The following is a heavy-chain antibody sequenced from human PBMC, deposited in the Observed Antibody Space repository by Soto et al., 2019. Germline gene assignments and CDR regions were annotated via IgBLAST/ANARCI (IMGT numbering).Heavy chain of an antibody. CDR3: ARQIFAADY. CDR2: INPMFNST. Sequence: QVQLVQSGAEVKKPGSSVKVSCEAPGGTFDHAAITWVRQAPGQGLEWVGGINPMFNSTHYAQKFQGRVMITADAVTSTAFMELRGLTSDDTAVYYCARQIFAADYWGQGTLLVVSS. D-gene: IGHD3-9*01. CDR1: GGTFDHAA. J-gene: IGHJ4*02. V-gene: IGHV1-69*01.